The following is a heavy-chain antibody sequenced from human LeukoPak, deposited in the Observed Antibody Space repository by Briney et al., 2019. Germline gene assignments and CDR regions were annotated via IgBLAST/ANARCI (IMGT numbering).Heavy chain of an antibody. CDR2: IYYSGTT. Sequence: PSETLSLTCTVSDASFSSSGYYWGWIRQPPGKGLEWIGRIYYSGTTYYNPSLRSRVTISVDTSKNQFSLKLSSVTAADTAVYYCARQYYDIFTGYQYHFDYWGQGTLVTVSS. J-gene: IGHJ4*02. D-gene: IGHD3-9*01. V-gene: IGHV4-39*01. CDR1: DASFSSSGYY. CDR3: ARQYYDIFTGYQYHFDY.